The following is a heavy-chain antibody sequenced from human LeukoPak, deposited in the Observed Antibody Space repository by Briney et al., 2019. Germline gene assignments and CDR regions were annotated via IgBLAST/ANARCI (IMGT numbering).Heavy chain of an antibody. CDR1: GGSISSGSYY. D-gene: IGHD3-10*01. Sequence: PSETLSLTCTVSGGSISSGSYYWSWIRQPAGKGLEWIGRIYTSGSTNYNSSLKSRVTISVDTSKNQFSLKLSSVTAADTAVYYCARGADRWGQYYYGSGTIPRRYYMDVWGKGTTVTVSS. V-gene: IGHV4-61*02. J-gene: IGHJ6*03. CDR3: ARGADRWGQYYYGSGTIPRRYYMDV. CDR2: IYTSGST.